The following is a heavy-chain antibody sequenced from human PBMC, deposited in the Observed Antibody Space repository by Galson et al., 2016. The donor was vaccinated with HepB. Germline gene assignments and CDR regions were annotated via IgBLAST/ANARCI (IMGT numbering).Heavy chain of an antibody. J-gene: IGHJ2*01. D-gene: IGHD6-19*01. CDR3: ARERDSSGWFRGWYFDL. CDR2: IYYSGTT. Sequence: LSLTCTVSGGPISSYYWSWIRQPPGKELEWIGYIYYSGTTNNNPSLKSRVSMSVDTSKRQISLKLSSVTAADTAVYYCARERDSSGWFRGWYFDLWGRGTLVTVSS. CDR1: GGPISSYY. V-gene: IGHV4-59*01.